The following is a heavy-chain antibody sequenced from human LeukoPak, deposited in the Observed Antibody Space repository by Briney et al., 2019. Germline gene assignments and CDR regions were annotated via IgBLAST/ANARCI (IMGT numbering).Heavy chain of an antibody. J-gene: IGHJ6*02. Sequence: PGGSLRLSCAASGFTFSSYSMNWVRQAPGKGLEWVSSISSSSSYIYYADSVKGRFTISRDNAKNSLYLQMNSLRAEDTAVYYCASLVVPAAISYYYYGMDVWGQGTTVTVSS. V-gene: IGHV3-21*01. CDR1: GFTFSSYS. CDR3: ASLVVPAAISYYYYGMDV. CDR2: ISSSSSYI. D-gene: IGHD2-2*02.